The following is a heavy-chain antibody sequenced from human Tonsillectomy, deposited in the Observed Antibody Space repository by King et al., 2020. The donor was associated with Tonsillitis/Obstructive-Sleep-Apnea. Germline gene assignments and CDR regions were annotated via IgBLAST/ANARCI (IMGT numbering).Heavy chain of an antibody. J-gene: IGHJ6*03. CDR1: GYTFTSYY. V-gene: IGHV1-46*01. CDR3: ARDGSGVPADKLVPHNAPVDYDYYYLDV. CDR2: INPSGGST. D-gene: IGHD2-2*01. Sequence: QLVQSGAEVKKPGASVKVSCKASGYTFTSYYMHWVRQAPGQGLEWMGIINPSGGSTSYAQKFQGRVTMTRDTSTSTVYMELSSLRSEDTAVYYCARDGSGVPADKLVPHNAPVDYDYYYLDVWGKGTTVTVSS.